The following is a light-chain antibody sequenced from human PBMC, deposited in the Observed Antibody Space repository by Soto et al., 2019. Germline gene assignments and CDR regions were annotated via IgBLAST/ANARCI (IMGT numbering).Light chain of an antibody. CDR3: QQYKSYPYI. V-gene: IGKV1-5*03. Sequence: DIQMTQSPSTLSAFVGDRVTISCRASQSINSWLAWYQQKPGKAPELLIQKASTLESGVPSRFRGSGSGTEFTLTISSLQPDDFASYYCQQYKSYPYIFGQGTKLEIK. CDR1: QSINSW. CDR2: KAS. J-gene: IGKJ2*01.